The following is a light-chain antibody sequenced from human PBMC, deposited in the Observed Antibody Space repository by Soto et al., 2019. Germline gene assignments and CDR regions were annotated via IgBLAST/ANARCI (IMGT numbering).Light chain of an antibody. CDR3: QHYDTSSRYT. CDR1: QSISDW. Sequence: DIQMTQSPSTLSASVGYRFTITCRASQSISDWLAWYQQKPGKAPKLLIYDVSNLESGVPSRFSGSRSGTEFTLTISSLQPDDFATYYCQHYDTSSRYTFGQGTKVDI. CDR2: DVS. J-gene: IGKJ2*01. V-gene: IGKV1-5*01.